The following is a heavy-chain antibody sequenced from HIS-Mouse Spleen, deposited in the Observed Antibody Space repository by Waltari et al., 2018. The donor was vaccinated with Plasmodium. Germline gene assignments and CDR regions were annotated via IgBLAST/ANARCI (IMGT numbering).Heavy chain of an antibody. V-gene: IGHV3-7*01. CDR1: GFTFSSYW. Sequence: EVQLVESGGGLVQPGGSLRLACAASGFTFSSYWMSGVRQAPGNGLEWVANIKQDVNAQYHVDSVKGRFTISRDNAKNSLYMQMNSLRAENTAVYYCAREFGTGNWYFDLWGRGTLVTVSS. J-gene: IGHJ2*01. CDR3: AREFGTGNWYFDL. CDR2: IKQDVNAQ. D-gene: IGHD7-27*01.